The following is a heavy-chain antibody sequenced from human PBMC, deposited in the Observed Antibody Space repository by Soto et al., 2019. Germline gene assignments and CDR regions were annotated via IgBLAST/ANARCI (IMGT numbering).Heavy chain of an antibody. D-gene: IGHD2-2*01. CDR1: GFTFSSYW. J-gene: IGHJ4*02. Sequence: GGSLRLSCAASGFTFSSYWMSWVRQAPGKGLEWVANIKQDGSEKYYVDSVKGRLTISRDNAKNSLYLQMNSLRAEDTAVYYCACGPHGGYCSSTRCPELDYWGQGTLVTVSS. CDR3: ACGPHGGYCSSTRCPELDY. CDR2: IKQDGSEK. V-gene: IGHV3-7*01.